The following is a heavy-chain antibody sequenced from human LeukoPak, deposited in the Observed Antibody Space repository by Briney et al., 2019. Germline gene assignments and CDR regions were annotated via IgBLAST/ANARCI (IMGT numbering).Heavy chain of an antibody. CDR2: INPNSGGT. V-gene: IGHV1-2*02. Sequence: ASVKVSCKASGYTFTGYYMHWVRQAPGQGLEWMGWINPNSGGTNYAQKFQGRVTITRNTSISTAYMELSSLRSEDTAVYYCARDSDLTGAYTSGFDYWGQGTLVTVSS. CDR3: ARDSDLTGAYTSGFDY. D-gene: IGHD1-26*01. J-gene: IGHJ4*02. CDR1: GYTFTGYY.